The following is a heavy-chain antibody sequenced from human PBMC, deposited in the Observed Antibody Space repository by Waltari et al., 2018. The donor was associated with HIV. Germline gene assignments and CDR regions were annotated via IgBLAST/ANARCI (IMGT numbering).Heavy chain of an antibody. CDR3: AKDFDTSGLPYVVIDS. J-gene: IGHJ4*02. CDR1: GVTFSSHP. CDR2: ISGSGSHT. V-gene: IGHV3-23*04. Sequence: EVKLVQSGGGLVQPGGSLRLFCTASGVTFSSHPMSWVRQTPGKGLQWVSTISGSGSHTYYADSAKGRFTISRDNSENTLFLQMTRLRVEDTARYFCAKDFDTSGLPYVVIDSWGQGTLVTVSS. D-gene: IGHD3-22*01.